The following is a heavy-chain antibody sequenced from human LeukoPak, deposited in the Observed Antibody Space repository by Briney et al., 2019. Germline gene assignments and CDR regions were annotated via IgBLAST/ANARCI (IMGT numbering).Heavy chain of an antibody. D-gene: IGHD6-6*01. Sequence: PSQTLSLTCTVSGGSISSGDYYWSWIRQPAGKGLEWIGRIYTSGSTNYNPSLKSRVTISLDTSKNQFSLRLTSVTASDTAVYYCARGTSSSSVYYYMDVWGKGTTVTVSS. V-gene: IGHV4-61*02. CDR2: IYTSGST. CDR1: GGSISSGDYY. CDR3: ARGTSSSSVYYYMDV. J-gene: IGHJ6*03.